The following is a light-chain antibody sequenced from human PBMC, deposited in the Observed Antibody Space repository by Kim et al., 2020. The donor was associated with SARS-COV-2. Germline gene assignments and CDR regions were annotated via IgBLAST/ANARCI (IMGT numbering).Light chain of an antibody. Sequence: QSALTQPASVSGSPGQSITISCTGSSSDVDSYKYVSWYQQHPGKAPKLMIYDVNNRPSGVSDRFSGSKSGNTASLTISGLQAEDGADYFCSSYTSSGTVIFGGGTQLIVL. CDR3: SSYTSSGTVI. CDR1: SSDVDSYKY. J-gene: IGLJ2*01. CDR2: DVN. V-gene: IGLV2-14*03.